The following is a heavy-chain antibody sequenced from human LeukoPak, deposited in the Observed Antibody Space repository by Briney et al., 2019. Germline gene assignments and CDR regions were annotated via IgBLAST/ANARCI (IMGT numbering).Heavy chain of an antibody. D-gene: IGHD5-18*01. CDR1: GFTFSSYG. V-gene: IGHV3-30*18. CDR3: AKDPQSCWIQLWPQGWFDP. Sequence: GRSLRLSCAASGFTFSSYGMHWVRQAPGKGLEWVAVISYDGSNKYYADSVKGRFTISRDNSKNTLYLQMNSLRAEDTAVYYCAKDPQSCWIQLWPQGWFDPWGQGTLVTVSS. J-gene: IGHJ5*02. CDR2: ISYDGSNK.